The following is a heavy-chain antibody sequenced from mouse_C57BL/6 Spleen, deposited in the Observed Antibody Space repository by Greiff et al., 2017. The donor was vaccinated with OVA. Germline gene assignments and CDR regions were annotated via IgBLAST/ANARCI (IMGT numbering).Heavy chain of an antibody. CDR2: IDPSDSYT. V-gene: IGHV1-50*01. Sequence: QVQLQQPGAELVKPGASVKLSCKASGYTFTSYWMQWVKQRPGQGLEWIGEIDPSDSYTNYNQKFKGKATLTVDTSSSTAYMQLSSLTSEDSAVYYCARRLGVHYFDYWGQGTTLTVSS. CDR1: GYTFTSYW. CDR3: ARRLGVHYFDY. D-gene: IGHD3-3*01. J-gene: IGHJ2*01.